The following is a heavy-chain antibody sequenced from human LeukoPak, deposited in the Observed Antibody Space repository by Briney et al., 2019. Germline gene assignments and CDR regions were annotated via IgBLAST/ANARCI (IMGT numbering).Heavy chain of an antibody. J-gene: IGHJ4*02. CDR1: GYTLTELS. D-gene: IGHD3-3*01. CDR3: ARVESDHSFGY. V-gene: IGHV1-2*06. CDR2: INPNSGGT. Sequence: ASVKVSCKVSGYTLTELSMHWVRQAPGQGLEWMGRINPNSGGTNYAQKFQGRVTMTRDTSISTAYMELSRLRSDDTAVYYCARVESDHSFGYWGQGTLVTVSS.